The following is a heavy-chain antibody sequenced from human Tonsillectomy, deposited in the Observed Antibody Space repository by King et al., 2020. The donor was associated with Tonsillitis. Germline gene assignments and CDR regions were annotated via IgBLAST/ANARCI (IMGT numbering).Heavy chain of an antibody. Sequence: VQLVESGGGLVQPGGSLRLSCAASGVTANNFWLNWVRQAPGKGLELVAHKNQTGSEKYYWDSVKGRFTISRDNAENSLFLQMNSLSAEDTAVYYCARPQFDYWGQGTLVTVST. V-gene: IGHV3-7*01. CDR1: GVTANNFW. CDR3: ARPQFDY. J-gene: IGHJ4*02. CDR2: KNQTGSEK.